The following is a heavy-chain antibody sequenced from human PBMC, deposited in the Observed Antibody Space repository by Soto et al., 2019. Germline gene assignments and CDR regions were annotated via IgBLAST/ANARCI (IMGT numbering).Heavy chain of an antibody. CDR2: IKTRDEGETT. J-gene: IGHJ6*02. D-gene: IGHD2-15*01. Sequence: DVQLVDSGGGLVKPGGSLRLSCEASGFSVSKAWMNWVRQAPGKGLEWVGRIKTRDEGETTNYAAPVKGRFTISRDDSKNTLYLQMKSLKTEDTAVYYCTTASVEGFWGQGTTVTVSS. V-gene: IGHV3-15*07. CDR3: TTASVEGF. CDR1: GFSVSKAW.